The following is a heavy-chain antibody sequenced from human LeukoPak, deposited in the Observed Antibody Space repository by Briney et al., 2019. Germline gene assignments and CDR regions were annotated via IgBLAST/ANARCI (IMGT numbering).Heavy chain of an antibody. D-gene: IGHD3-9*01. CDR3: AREGRYFDWLLSWFDP. CDR1: GFTFSSYW. Sequence: GGSLRLSCAASGFTFSSYWMSWVRQAPGKGLEWVAHIKQDGSEKYYVDSVKGRFTISRDNAKNSLYLQMNSLRAEDTAVYYCAREGRYFDWLLSWFDPWGQGTLVTVSS. CDR2: IKQDGSEK. J-gene: IGHJ5*02. V-gene: IGHV3-7*03.